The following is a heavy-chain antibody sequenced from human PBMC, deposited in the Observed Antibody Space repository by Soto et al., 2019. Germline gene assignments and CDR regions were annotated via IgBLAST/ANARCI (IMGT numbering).Heavy chain of an antibody. CDR3: ARHDPYCGGDCSSADL. V-gene: IGHV5-10-1*01. CDR1: LYSFPGYS. Sequence: PGESLKISCHASLYSFPGYSISLVRQMPGKGLEWMGSIDPDASYTKYSTSFEGHVTISADNSITNAYLQWRSLKASDSAMYYCARHDPYCGGDCSSADLRGKGTLVPVS. J-gene: IGHJ5*02. D-gene: IGHD2-21*02. CDR2: IDPDASYT.